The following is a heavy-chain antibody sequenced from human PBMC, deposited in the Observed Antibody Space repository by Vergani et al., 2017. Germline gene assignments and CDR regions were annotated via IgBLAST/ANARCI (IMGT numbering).Heavy chain of an antibody. J-gene: IGHJ6*02. CDR1: GFKFSVHY. D-gene: IGHD1-1*01. V-gene: IGHV3-11*04. CDR3: AKNPGISTTRHYYAMDV. Sequence: LEESGGGSVKPGGSLRLSCAASGFKFSVHYMSWIRQAPGKGLEWVSHISPGASTVSYTDSVTGRFTVARDNDNNSLTLDMTTLRVEETAFYYCAKNPGISTTRHYYAMDVWGQGTTVTVSS. CDR2: ISPGASTV.